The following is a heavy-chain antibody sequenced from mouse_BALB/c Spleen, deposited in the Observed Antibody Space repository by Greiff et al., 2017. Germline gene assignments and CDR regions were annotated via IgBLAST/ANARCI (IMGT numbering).Heavy chain of an antibody. J-gene: IGHJ4*01. CDR3: ARMRQGAMDY. D-gene: IGHD6-1*01. CDR1: GFSLSTSGMS. V-gene: IGHV8-11*01. Sequence: ESGPGILQPSQTLSLTCSFSGFSLSTSGMSVGWIRQPSGKGLEWLAHIWWNDDKYYNPALKSRLTISKDTSNNQVFLKIASVVTADTATYYCARMRQGAMDYWGQGTSVTVSS. CDR2: IWWNDDK.